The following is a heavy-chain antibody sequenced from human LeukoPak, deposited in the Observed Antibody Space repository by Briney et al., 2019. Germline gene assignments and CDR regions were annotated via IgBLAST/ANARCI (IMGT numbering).Heavy chain of an antibody. V-gene: IGHV1-69*05. CDR2: IIPIFGTA. CDR1: GGTFSSYA. Sequence: GASVKVSCKASGGTFSSYAISWVRQAPGQGLEWTGGIIPIFGTANYAQKFQGRVTITTDESTSTAYMELSSLRSEDTAVYYCARGNPVTSNYYYYYMDVWGKGTTVTVSS. J-gene: IGHJ6*03. D-gene: IGHD1/OR15-1a*01. CDR3: ARGNPVTSNYYYYYMDV.